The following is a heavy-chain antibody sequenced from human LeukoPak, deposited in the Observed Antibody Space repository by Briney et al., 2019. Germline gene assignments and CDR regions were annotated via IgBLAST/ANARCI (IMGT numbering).Heavy chain of an antibody. J-gene: IGHJ4*02. CDR1: GGSFSGYY. V-gene: IGHV4-34*01. CDR2: INHSGST. D-gene: IGHD3-3*01. Sequence: SETLSLTCAVYGGSFSGYYWSWIRQPPGKGLEWIGEINHSGSTNYNPSLKSRVTISVDTSKNQFSLKLSSVTAADTAVYYCARHRTRLTIFGVVKNYFDYWGQGTLVTVSS. CDR3: ARHRTRLTIFGVVKNYFDY.